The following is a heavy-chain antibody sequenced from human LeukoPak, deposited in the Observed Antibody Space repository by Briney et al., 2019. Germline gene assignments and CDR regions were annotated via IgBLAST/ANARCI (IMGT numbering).Heavy chain of an antibody. CDR1: GGSISSSSYY. Sequence: PSETLSLTCTVSGGSISSSSYYWGWIRQPPGKGLEWIGYIYHSGNTYYNPSPKSRVTISVDRSKNQFSLKLSSVTAADTAVYYCARTCCTSASCYKLNWFDPWGQGTLVTVSS. CDR3: ARTCCTSASCYKLNWFDP. CDR2: IYHSGNT. J-gene: IGHJ5*02. D-gene: IGHD2-2*02. V-gene: IGHV4-39*07.